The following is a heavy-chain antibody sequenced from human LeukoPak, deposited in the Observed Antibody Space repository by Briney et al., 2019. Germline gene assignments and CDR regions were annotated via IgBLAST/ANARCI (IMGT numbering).Heavy chain of an antibody. Sequence: GASVKVSCTSSGYTFSTYDINWVRQATGQGLEWVGWMNPNSGNTGFAQKFQGRVTITRDTPIGTAYMELGSLRSEDTAVYYCARQSMVLVGYYMDVWGKGTTVTVSS. J-gene: IGHJ6*03. D-gene: IGHD2-8*02. CDR3: ARQSMVLVGYYMDV. V-gene: IGHV1-8*03. CDR1: GYTFSTYD. CDR2: MNPNSGNT.